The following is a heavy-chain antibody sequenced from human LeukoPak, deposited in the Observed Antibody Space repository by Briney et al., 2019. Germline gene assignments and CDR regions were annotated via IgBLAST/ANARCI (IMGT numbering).Heavy chain of an antibody. D-gene: IGHD5-18*01. V-gene: IGHV1-2*02. CDR2: INPNSGGT. CDR1: GYTFTGYY. J-gene: IGHJ4*02. Sequence: ASVKVSCKASGYTFTGYYMHWVRQAPGQGLEWMGWINPNSGGTNYAQKFQGRVTMTRDTSISTAYMELSRLRSDDTAVYYCAREADTAMVLDDYWGQGTLVTVSS. CDR3: AREADTAMVLDDY.